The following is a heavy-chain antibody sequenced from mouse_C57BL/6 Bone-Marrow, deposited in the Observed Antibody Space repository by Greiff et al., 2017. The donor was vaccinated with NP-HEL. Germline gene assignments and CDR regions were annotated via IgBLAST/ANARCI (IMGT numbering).Heavy chain of an antibody. CDR1: GFTFSSYA. V-gene: IGHV5-9-1*02. CDR2: ISSGGDYI. Sequence: EVKLMESGEGLVKPGGSLKLSCAASGFTFSSYAMSWVRQTPEKRLEWVAYISSGGDYIYYADTVKGRVTISRDNARNTLYLQMSSLKSEDTAMYYCTRDYYGSSHWYFDVWGTGTTVTVSS. J-gene: IGHJ1*03. CDR3: TRDYYGSSHWYFDV. D-gene: IGHD1-1*01.